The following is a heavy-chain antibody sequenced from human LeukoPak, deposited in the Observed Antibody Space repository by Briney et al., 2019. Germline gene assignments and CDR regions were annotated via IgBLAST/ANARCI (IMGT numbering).Heavy chain of an antibody. CDR3: ALDTAMVTDRWTGAY. Sequence: ASVKVSCKASGYTFTSYGISWVRQAPGQGLEWMGWISAYNGNTNYAQKLQGRVTMTTDTSTSTAYMELSRLRSEDTAVYYCALDTAMVTDRWTGAYWGQGTLVTVSS. CDR1: GYTFTSYG. V-gene: IGHV1-18*01. CDR2: ISAYNGNT. J-gene: IGHJ4*02. D-gene: IGHD5-18*01.